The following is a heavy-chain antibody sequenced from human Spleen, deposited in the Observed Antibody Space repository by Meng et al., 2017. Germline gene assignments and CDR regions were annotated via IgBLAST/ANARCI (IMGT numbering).Heavy chain of an antibody. V-gene: IGHV4-39*07. CDR2: IYYSGST. D-gene: IGHD6-19*01. CDR3: AREPGRYSSGWYEGNWFDP. J-gene: IGHJ5*02. CDR1: GDSISSTSDF. Sequence: SETLSLTCTVSGDSISSTSDFWGWIRQPPGKGLEWIGSIYYSGSTYYNPSLKSRITISVDTSKDQFSLELSSVTAADTAVYYCAREPGRYSSGWYEGNWFDPWGQGTLVTVSS.